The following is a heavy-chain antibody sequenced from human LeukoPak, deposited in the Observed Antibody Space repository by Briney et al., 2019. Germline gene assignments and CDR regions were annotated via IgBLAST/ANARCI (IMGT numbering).Heavy chain of an antibody. V-gene: IGHV3-53*01. CDR3: ARVYSGYFDY. CDR2: ISSGGGT. Sequence: GGSLRLSCAASGFTVISNYMTWVRQAPGKGLEWVSLISSGGGTYYADSVKGRFTISRDNSKNTLYLQMNSLRAEDTAVYYCARVYSGYFDYWGQGTLVTVSS. CDR1: GFTVISNY. D-gene: IGHD2-21*01. J-gene: IGHJ4*02.